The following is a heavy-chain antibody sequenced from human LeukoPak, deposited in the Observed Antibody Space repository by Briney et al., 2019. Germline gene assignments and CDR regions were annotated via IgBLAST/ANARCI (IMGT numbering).Heavy chain of an antibody. V-gene: IGHV3-23*01. J-gene: IGHJ4*02. CDR2: ISGGGDST. Sequence: GGSLRLSFLGSGFLFLKYAMTWVRPAPGKGLGWVSTISGGGDSTWNADSVKGRFTVSRDNSKNTLYLQMSSLRVEDTAVYYCAKRGSSETRWYPFDYWGQGTLVTVSS. CDR3: AKRGSSETRWYPFDY. D-gene: IGHD2-15*01. CDR1: GFLFLKYA.